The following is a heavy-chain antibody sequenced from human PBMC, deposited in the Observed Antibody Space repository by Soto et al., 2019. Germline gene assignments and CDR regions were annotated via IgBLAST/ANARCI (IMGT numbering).Heavy chain of an antibody. V-gene: IGHV4-4*02. CDR3: ARGNGIAAAGIDY. CDR1: GGSISSSNW. Sequence: PSETLSLTCAVSGGSISSSNWWSWVCQPPGKGLEWIGEIYHSGSTNYNPSLKSRVTISVDKSKNQFSLKLSSVTAADTAVYYCARGNGIAAAGIDYWGQGTLVTVSS. CDR2: IYHSGST. D-gene: IGHD6-13*01. J-gene: IGHJ4*02.